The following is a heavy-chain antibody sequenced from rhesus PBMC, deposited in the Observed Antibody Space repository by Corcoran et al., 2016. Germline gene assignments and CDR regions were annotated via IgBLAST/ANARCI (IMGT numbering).Heavy chain of an antibody. J-gene: IGHJ4*01. V-gene: IGHV4-65*01. CDR1: GGSVSSSNW. Sequence: QVQLQESGPGLVKPSETLSLTCAVSGGSVSSSNWWSWIRQPPGKGLEWIGYISGISGSTYYNPSLKSRGTISTDTSKNQFSLKLSSVTAADTAVYYCARARYNWNYYFDYWGQGVLVTVSS. CDR3: ARARYNWNYYFDY. D-gene: IGHD1-26*01. CDR2: ISGISGST.